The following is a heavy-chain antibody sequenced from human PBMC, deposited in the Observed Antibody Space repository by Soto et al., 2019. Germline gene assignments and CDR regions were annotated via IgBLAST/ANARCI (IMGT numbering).Heavy chain of an antibody. CDR3: ARRVPLFYFDY. CDR1: GGSISSSSYY. J-gene: IGHJ4*02. CDR2: IYYSGST. Sequence: PSETLSLNCTVSGGSISSSSYYWAWIRQPPGKGLEWIGIIYYSGSTYYNPSLKSRVTLSVDTSKNQFSLKLSSVTAADTAVYYCARRVPLFYFDYWGQGTLVTVS. V-gene: IGHV4-39*01.